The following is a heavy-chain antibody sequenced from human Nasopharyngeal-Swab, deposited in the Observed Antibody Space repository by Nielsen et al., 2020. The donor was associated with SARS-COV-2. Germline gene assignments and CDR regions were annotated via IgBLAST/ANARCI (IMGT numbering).Heavy chain of an antibody. CDR2: ISSSSGSAI. CDR3: ARVITMVRGVIITEINYYGMDV. CDR1: GFTFSSYS. Sequence: GGSLRLSCAASGFTFSSYSMNWVRQAPGKGLEWVSYISSSSGSAISYADSVKGRFTISRDNAKNSLYLQVNSLRAEDTAVYYCARVITMVRGVIITEINYYGMDVWGQGTTVTVSS. J-gene: IGHJ6*02. D-gene: IGHD3-10*01. V-gene: IGHV3-48*04.